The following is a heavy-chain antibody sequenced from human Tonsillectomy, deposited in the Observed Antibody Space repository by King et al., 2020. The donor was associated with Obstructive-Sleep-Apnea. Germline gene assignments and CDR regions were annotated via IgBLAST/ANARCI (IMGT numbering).Heavy chain of an antibody. CDR1: GGSISSYY. CDR3: ARDSVEFGEYEFDY. J-gene: IGHJ4*02. V-gene: IGHV4-59*01. Sequence: QLQESGPGLVKPSETLSLTCTVSGGSISSYYWSWIRQPPGKGLEWIGYLYDSGNTNYNPSLKSRVTISADTTKNQFSLKLSSVTAADTAVYYCARDSVEFGEYEFDYWGQGTLVTVSS. CDR2: LYDSGNT. D-gene: IGHD3-10*01.